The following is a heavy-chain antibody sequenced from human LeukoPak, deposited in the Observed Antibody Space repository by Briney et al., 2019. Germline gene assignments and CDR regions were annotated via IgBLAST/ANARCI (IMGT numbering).Heavy chain of an antibody. D-gene: IGHD3-22*01. CDR2: IISSSSYI. V-gene: IGHV3-21*01. CDR3: SRDTQTYYYDSSGYSVPYFDY. Sequence: GGSLRLSCAASGFTFSSYSMNWVRQAPGKGLEWVSSIISSSSYIYYADSVKGRFTISRDNAKNSLYLQMNSLRAEDTAVYYCSRDTQTYYYDSSGYSVPYFDYWGQGTLVTVSS. CDR1: GFTFSSYS. J-gene: IGHJ4*02.